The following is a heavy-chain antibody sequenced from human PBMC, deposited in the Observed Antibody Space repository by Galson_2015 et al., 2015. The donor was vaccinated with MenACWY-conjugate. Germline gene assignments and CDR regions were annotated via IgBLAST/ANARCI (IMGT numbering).Heavy chain of an antibody. Sequence: SLRLSCAASGFTFNNYAMNWVRQAPGKGLEWVSGISASGGSTFYIDSVKGRCTISRGNSKNTPYLQMNSLRVEDTAVYYCAKGGSQLLWANYIDYWGQGTLVTVSS. J-gene: IGHJ4*02. CDR2: ISASGGST. CDR3: AKGGSQLLWANYIDY. D-gene: IGHD2-2*01. CDR1: GFTFNNYA. V-gene: IGHV3-23*01.